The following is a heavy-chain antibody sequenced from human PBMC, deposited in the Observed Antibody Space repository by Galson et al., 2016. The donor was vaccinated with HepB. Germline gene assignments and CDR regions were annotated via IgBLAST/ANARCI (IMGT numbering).Heavy chain of an antibody. CDR2: ISYDGTNG. CDR3: AKLRGRFLEWLLPFDY. J-gene: IGHJ4*02. V-gene: IGHV3-30*18. Sequence: SLRLSCAASGFSFPNFGIHWVRQAPGRGLEWVAVISYDGTNGYYADSVKGRFTISRDNSKNTLYLQMNSLRAEDTAVYYCAKLRGRFLEWLLPFDYWGQGTLVTVSS. D-gene: IGHD3-3*01. CDR1: GFSFPNFG.